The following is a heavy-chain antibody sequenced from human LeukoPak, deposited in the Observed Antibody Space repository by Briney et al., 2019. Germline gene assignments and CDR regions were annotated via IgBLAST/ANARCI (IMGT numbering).Heavy chain of an antibody. Sequence: PGGSLRLSCAASGFTFSSYWMHWVRRAPGKGLVWVSRINTDGSSTSYADSVKGRFTISRDNAKNTLYLQMNSLRAEDTAVYYCARAYYDFWSGYYDYWGQGTLVTVSS. V-gene: IGHV3-74*01. CDR1: GFTFSSYW. CDR2: INTDGSST. CDR3: ARAYYDFWSGYYDY. J-gene: IGHJ4*02. D-gene: IGHD3-3*01.